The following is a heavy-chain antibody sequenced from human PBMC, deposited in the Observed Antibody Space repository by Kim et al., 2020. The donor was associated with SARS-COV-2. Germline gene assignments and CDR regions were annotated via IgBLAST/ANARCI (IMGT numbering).Heavy chain of an antibody. CDR1: GGSISSGGYY. J-gene: IGHJ5*02. CDR2: IYYSGST. CDR3: ARVAQAPYYDFWSGTQRNWFDP. Sequence: SETLSLTCTVSGGSISSGGYYWSWIRQHPGKGLEWIGYIYYSGSTYYNPSLKSRVTISVDTSKNQFSLKLSSVTAADTAVYYCARVAQAPYYDFWSGTQRNWFDPWGQGTLVTVSS. D-gene: IGHD3-3*01. V-gene: IGHV4-31*03.